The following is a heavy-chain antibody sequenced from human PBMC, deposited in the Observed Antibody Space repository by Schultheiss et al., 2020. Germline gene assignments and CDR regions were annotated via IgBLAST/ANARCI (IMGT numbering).Heavy chain of an antibody. Sequence: SATLSLTCTVSGGSISSGGYYWSWIRQHPGKGLEWIGYIYYSGSTYYNPSLKSRVTISVDTSKNQFSLKLSSVTAADTAVYYCAATETTWIQLWLFDYWGQGTLVTGSS. CDR2: IYYSGST. J-gene: IGHJ4*02. D-gene: IGHD5-18*01. CDR1: GGSISSGGYY. CDR3: AATETTWIQLWLFDY. V-gene: IGHV4-31*03.